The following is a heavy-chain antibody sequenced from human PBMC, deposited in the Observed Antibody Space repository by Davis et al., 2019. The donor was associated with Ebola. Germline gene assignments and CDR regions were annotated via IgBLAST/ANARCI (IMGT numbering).Heavy chain of an antibody. CDR1: GFTFSGSA. CDR3: TSASSGWDY. V-gene: IGHV3-73*01. J-gene: IGHJ4*02. Sequence: GGSLRLSCAASGFTFSGSAMHWVRQASGKGLEWVGRIRSKANSYATAYAASVKGRLTISRDDSKNTAYLQMNSLKTEDTAVYYCTSASSGWDYWGQGTLVTVSS. CDR2: IRSKANSYAT. D-gene: IGHD6-19*01.